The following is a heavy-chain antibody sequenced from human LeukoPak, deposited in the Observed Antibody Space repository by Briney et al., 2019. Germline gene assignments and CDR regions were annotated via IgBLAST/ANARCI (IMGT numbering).Heavy chain of an antibody. CDR1: GFTFSSYS. J-gene: IGHJ3*02. D-gene: IGHD3-22*01. CDR3: AKDYDSSPDAFDI. V-gene: IGHV3-48*04. CDR2: ISSSSSTI. Sequence: GGSLRLSCAASGFTFSSYSVNWVRQAPGKGLEWVSYISSSSSTIYYADSVKGRFTISRDNAKNSLYLQMNSLRAEDTALYYCAKDYDSSPDAFDIWGQGTMVTVSS.